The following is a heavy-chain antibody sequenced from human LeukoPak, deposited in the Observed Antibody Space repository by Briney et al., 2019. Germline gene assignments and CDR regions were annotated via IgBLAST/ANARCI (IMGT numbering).Heavy chain of an antibody. V-gene: IGHV3-74*01. CDR1: GFTFSDYW. Sequence: GSLRLSCAASGFTFSDYWMHWVRQAPGKGLVWVSRIDGDGSTTTYADSVKGRFTISRDNVKNTLYLNMNSLRGDDTAVYYCASGYYYSVMDVWGQGTTVTVSS. J-gene: IGHJ6*02. CDR2: IDGDGSTT. CDR3: ASGYYYSVMDV.